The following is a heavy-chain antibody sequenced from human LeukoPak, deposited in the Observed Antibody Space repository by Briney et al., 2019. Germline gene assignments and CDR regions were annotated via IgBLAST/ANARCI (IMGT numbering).Heavy chain of an antibody. CDR1: GYTFKNYG. V-gene: IGHV1-18*04. D-gene: IGHD5-12*01. CDR3: ARDRRGYSAYDGEGFDF. Sequence: ASVKVSCKASGYTFKNYGISWVRQAPGRGLEWMGWISADNYNTKYTQKLQGRVTMTVDRSAGTAYVELTSLRSDDTAVYFCARDRRGYSAYDGEGFDFWGQETLVTVSS. J-gene: IGHJ5*01. CDR2: ISADNYNT.